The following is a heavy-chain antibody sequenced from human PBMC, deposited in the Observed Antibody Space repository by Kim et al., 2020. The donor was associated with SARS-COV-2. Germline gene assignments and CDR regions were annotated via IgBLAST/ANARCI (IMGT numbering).Heavy chain of an antibody. D-gene: IGHD5-12*01. Sequence: SVKVSCKASGGTFSSYAISWVRQAPGQGLEWMGGIIPIFGTANYAQKFQGRVTITADESTSTAYMELSSLRSEDTAVYYCARGGPHRSGYDHWGQGTLVTVSS. CDR1: GGTFSSYA. CDR3: ARGGPHRSGYDH. J-gene: IGHJ4*02. V-gene: IGHV1-69*13. CDR2: IIPIFGTA.